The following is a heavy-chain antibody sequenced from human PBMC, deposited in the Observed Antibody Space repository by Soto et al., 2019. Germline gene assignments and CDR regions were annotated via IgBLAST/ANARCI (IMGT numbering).Heavy chain of an antibody. D-gene: IGHD2-15*01. CDR2: ISFDGTSE. J-gene: IGHJ6*02. CDR1: EFTFTSYA. V-gene: IGHV3-30-3*01. CDR3: ARPIPRWSYHYGMDV. Sequence: QLVESGGRGVQPGRSLRLSCAASEFTFTSYAMHWVRQAPGRGLEWVALISFDGTSEYYADSVKGRFMISRDNSKTMVYLQMNSLRPDDTAIYYCARPIPRWSYHYGMDVWGQGTTVTVSS.